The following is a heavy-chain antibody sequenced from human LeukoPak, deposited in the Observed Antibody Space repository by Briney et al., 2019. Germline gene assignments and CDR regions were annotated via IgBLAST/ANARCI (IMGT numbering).Heavy chain of an antibody. J-gene: IGHJ6*03. D-gene: IGHD3-3*01. V-gene: IGHV3-53*01. CDR2: IYSGGSA. CDR3: ARRSTYYDFWSGSVLGYYYMDV. CDR1: GFTVSSNY. Sequence: PGGSLRLSCAASGFTVSSNYMSWVRQAPGKGLEWVSVIYSGGSANYAASAKCRSTISRDNSKNTLYLKMHSLRAEDTSVYCCARRSTYYDFWSGSVLGYYYMDVGGKGSTVTV.